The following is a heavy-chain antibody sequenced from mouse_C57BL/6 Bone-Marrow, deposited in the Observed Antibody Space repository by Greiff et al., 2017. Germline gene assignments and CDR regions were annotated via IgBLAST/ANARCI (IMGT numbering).Heavy chain of an antibody. V-gene: IGHV5-6*01. D-gene: IGHD1-1*01. J-gene: IGHJ2*01. CDR3: ASHPRVTTVVASPAY. Sequence: EVKLVESGGDLVKPGGSLKLSCAASGFTFSSYGMSWVRQTPDKRLEWVATISSGGSSTYYPDSVKGRFTISRDNAKNTLYLQMSSLQSEDTAMYDCASHPRVTTVVASPAYWGQGTPLTVSS. CDR1: GFTFSSYG. CDR2: ISSGGSST.